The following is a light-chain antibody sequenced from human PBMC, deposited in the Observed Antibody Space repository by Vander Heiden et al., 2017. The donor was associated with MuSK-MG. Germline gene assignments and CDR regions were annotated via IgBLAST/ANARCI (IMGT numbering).Light chain of an antibody. V-gene: IGKV1-33*01. CDR1: QDIGNF. J-gene: IGKJ3*01. CDR3: LQYDFMPPFT. CDR2: EAA. Sequence: DIQLTQSPSTLSASVGARVTITCQASQDIGNFLNWDQHEPGKAPELLLSEAATLQSGVPSRFSRSGVGTDFTLTINGLQPEDFATYYCLQYDFMPPFTFGPGT.